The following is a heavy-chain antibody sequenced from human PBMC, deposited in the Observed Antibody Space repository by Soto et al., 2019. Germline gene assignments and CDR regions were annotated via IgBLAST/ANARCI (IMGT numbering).Heavy chain of an antibody. D-gene: IGHD3-22*01. CDR3: ARLGGYYQAFDS. CDR1: GGYIRDYY. CDR2: IYYTGTT. J-gene: IGHJ4*02. V-gene: IGHV4-59*08. Sequence: SSETLSLTCTVAGGYIRDYYWGWIRQSPGKGLEWIGYIYYTGTTKYNPSLKSRVTISVDSSKNQFSLKLDSVTAADTAVYYCARLGGYYQAFDSWGQGTLVTVSS.